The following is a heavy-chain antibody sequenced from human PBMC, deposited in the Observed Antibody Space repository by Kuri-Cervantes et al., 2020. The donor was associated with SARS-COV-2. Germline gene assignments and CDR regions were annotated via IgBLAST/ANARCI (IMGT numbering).Heavy chain of an antibody. Sequence: ASVKVFCKASGYTFTSYAMHWVRQAPGQRLEWMGWINAGNGNTKYSQKFQGRVTITRDTSASTAYMELSSLRSEDTAVYYCARVAGSYYYYYGMDVWGKGTTVTVSS. CDR3: ARVAGSYYYYYGMDV. V-gene: IGHV1-3*01. CDR2: INAGNGNT. CDR1: GYTFTSYA. D-gene: IGHD2-15*01. J-gene: IGHJ6*04.